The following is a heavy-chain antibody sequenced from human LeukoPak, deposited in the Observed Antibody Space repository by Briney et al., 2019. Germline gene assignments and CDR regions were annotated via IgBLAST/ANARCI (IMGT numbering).Heavy chain of an antibody. D-gene: IGHD3-22*01. V-gene: IGHV4-59*01. CDR2: IDYSGST. J-gene: IGHJ6*03. CDR1: GGSISSYY. Sequence: PSETLSLTCTVSGGSISSYYWSWIRQPPGKGLEWIGYIDYSGSTNYNPSLKSRVTISVDTSKNQFSLKLSSVTAADTAVYYCARARYYYDSSGYYPSYYMDVWGKGTTVTISS. CDR3: ARARYYYDSSGYYPSYYMDV.